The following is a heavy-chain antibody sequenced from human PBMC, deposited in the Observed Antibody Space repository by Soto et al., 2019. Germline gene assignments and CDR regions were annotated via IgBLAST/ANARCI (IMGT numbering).Heavy chain of an antibody. CDR3: VSHIVATGGFDY. J-gene: IGHJ4*02. V-gene: IGHV4-30-4*07. Sequence: SETLSLTCAVFGGSISSGGYSWSWLRQPPGKGLEWIGYIYYSGSTNYNPSLKSRVTISVDTSKNQFSLKLNSMTAEDTAVYYCVSHIVATGGFDYWGQGTLVTVSS. D-gene: IGHD5-12*01. CDR1: GGSISSGGYS. CDR2: IYYSGST.